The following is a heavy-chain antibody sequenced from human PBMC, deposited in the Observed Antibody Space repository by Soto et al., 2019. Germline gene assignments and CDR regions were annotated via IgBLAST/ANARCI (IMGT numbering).Heavy chain of an antibody. D-gene: IGHD3-3*02. CDR1: GYTFTTYY. V-gene: IGHV1-46*01. CDR2: IIPSGGST. CDR3: ARALAPFYYYYGMDV. J-gene: IGHJ6*02. Sequence: ASVKVSCKASGYTFTTYYMHWVRRAPGQGLEWMGTIIPSGGSTSYAQKSQGRVTMTRDRSTSTAYMELSSVTSEDTAVYYCARALAPFYYYYGMDVWGQGTTVTVSS.